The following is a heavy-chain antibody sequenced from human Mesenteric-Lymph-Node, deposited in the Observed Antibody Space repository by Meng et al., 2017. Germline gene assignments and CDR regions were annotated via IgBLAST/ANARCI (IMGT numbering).Heavy chain of an antibody. Sequence: GESLKISCAASGFTFSSYEMNWVRQAPGKGLEWVSYISSSGSTIYYADSVKGRFTTSRDNAKNSLYLQMNSLRAEDTAVYYCAREGYCSGGSCYPHFYYYYGMDVWGQGTTVTVSS. CDR3: AREGYCSGGSCYPHFYYYYGMDV. CDR1: GFTFSSYE. CDR2: ISSSGSTI. J-gene: IGHJ6*02. D-gene: IGHD2-15*01. V-gene: IGHV3-48*03.